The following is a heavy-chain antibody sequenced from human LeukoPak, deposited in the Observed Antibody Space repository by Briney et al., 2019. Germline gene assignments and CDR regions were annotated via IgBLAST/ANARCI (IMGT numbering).Heavy chain of an antibody. CDR2: IKPNGGGT. CDR3: ARYYSSNWQFDY. CDR1: GYTFSDYF. D-gene: IGHD6-13*01. V-gene: IGHV1-2*02. Sequence: ASVKVSCKTSGYTFSDYFVHWVRQAPGQGLEWMGWIKPNGGGTAYAQKFQGRVTMTRDTSIRTAYMELSRLTYDDTAVYYCARYYSSNWQFDYWGQGTLVTVSS. J-gene: IGHJ4*02.